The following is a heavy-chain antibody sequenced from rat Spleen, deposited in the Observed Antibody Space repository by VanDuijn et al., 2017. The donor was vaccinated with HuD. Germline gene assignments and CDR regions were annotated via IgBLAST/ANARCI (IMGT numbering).Heavy chain of an antibody. CDR2: MWSGGST. J-gene: IGHJ3*01. Sequence: EVQLKESGPGLVQPSQTLSLTCTVSGFSLTDYSVHWVRPPPGTGLEWMGVMWSGGSTAYKSALKSRLSISRDTSKSQVFLKMNSLQTEDTAIYYCSRVPGLAPAYWGQGTLVTVSS. D-gene: IGHD1-4*01. V-gene: IGHV2S63*01. CDR1: GFSLTDYS. CDR3: SRVPGLAPAY.